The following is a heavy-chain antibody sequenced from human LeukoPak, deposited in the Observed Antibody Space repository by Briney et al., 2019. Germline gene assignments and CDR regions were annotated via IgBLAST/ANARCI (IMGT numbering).Heavy chain of an antibody. D-gene: IGHD1-1*01. V-gene: IGHV5-51*01. CDR1: GYSFSSYW. J-gene: IGHJ3*02. Sequence: KPGESLKISCKASGYSFSSYWIGWLRQMPGKGLEWMGIIYPGDSDSRYSPSFQGQVTISADKSISTAYLQWSSLKASDTAMYYCASVKRTHDAFDIWGQGTMVTVSS. CDR3: ASVKRTHDAFDI. CDR2: IYPGDSDS.